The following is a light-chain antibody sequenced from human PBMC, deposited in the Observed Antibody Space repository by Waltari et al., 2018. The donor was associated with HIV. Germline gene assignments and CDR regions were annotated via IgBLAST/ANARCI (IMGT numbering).Light chain of an antibody. CDR1: GSNIGNNY. Sequence: QSVLTQPPSVSAAPGQKVNISCSGSGSNIGNNYVSWYQQLPGTAPKLLIYDNNKRPSGIPDRFSGSKSGTSATLGITGLQTGDEADYYCGTWDSSLSAVVFGGGTKLTVL. CDR2: DNN. V-gene: IGLV1-51*01. J-gene: IGLJ2*01. CDR3: GTWDSSLSAVV.